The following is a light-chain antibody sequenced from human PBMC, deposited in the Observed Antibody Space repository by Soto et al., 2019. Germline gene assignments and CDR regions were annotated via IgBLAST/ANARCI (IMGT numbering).Light chain of an antibody. J-gene: IGKJ4*01. V-gene: IGKV4-1*01. CDR1: QSVLYRSNNRDY. CDR3: QQYYSTPLT. Sequence: ILMTQSPESLPVSLGERAAISCNSSQSVLYRSNNRDYLAWYRQKPGQPPQLLIHWASTRVSGVPDRFSGSGSGTHFTLTISSLQPEDVAIYFCQQYYSTPLTFGGGTKVEIK. CDR2: WAS.